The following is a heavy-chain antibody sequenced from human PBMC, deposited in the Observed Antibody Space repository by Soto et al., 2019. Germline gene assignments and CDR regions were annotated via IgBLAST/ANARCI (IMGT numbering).Heavy chain of an antibody. CDR2: IIPIFGTA. D-gene: IGHD3-10*01. Sequence: GXSVKVSCKASGGTFSSYAISWVRQAPGQGLEWMGGIIPIFGTANYAQKFQGRVTITADKSTSTAYMELSSLRSEDTAVYYCARDTRYYGSGMNWFDHWGQGTLVTVSS. CDR3: ARDTRYYGSGMNWFDH. CDR1: GGTFSSYA. V-gene: IGHV1-69*06. J-gene: IGHJ5*02.